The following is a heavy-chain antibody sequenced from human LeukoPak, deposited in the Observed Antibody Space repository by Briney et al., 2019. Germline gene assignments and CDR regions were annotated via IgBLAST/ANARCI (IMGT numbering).Heavy chain of an antibody. Sequence: PSETLSLTCTVSGGSISSGDYYWSWIRQPPGKGLEWIGYICYSGSTYYNPSLKSRVTISVDTSKNQFSLKLSSVTAADTAVYYCARELPGVRWSLDNAFDIWGQGTMVTVSS. D-gene: IGHD4-23*01. CDR2: ICYSGST. CDR1: GGSISSGDYY. J-gene: IGHJ3*02. CDR3: ARELPGVRWSLDNAFDI. V-gene: IGHV4-30-4*01.